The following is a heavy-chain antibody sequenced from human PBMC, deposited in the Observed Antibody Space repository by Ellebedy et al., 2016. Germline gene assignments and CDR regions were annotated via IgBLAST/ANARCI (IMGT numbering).Heavy chain of an antibody. V-gene: IGHV3-7*01. D-gene: IGHD4-17*01. Sequence: GESLKISXAASGFTFSNYWMNWVRQAPGQGLEWVASLNEDERDKKYVDSVKGRFTISRDNAKNSLYLQMNSLRVEDSAVYYCARDYPDDGAGLTVDYWGQGTLVTVSS. CDR3: ARDYPDDGAGLTVDY. CDR2: LNEDERDK. J-gene: IGHJ4*02. CDR1: GFTFSNYW.